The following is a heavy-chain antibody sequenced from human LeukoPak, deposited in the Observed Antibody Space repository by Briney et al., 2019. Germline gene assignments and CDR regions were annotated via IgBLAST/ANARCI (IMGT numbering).Heavy chain of an antibody. D-gene: IGHD3-22*01. Sequence: PSETLSLTCAVSGGSISSSNWWSWVRQPPGKGLEWIGEIYHSGSTNYNPSLKSRVTISVDKSKNQFSLKLSSVTAADTAVYYCARGYDSSGYYYPDAFDIWGQGTMVTVSS. J-gene: IGHJ3*02. CDR3: ARGYDSSGYYYPDAFDI. CDR2: IYHSGST. V-gene: IGHV4-4*02. CDR1: GGSISSSNW.